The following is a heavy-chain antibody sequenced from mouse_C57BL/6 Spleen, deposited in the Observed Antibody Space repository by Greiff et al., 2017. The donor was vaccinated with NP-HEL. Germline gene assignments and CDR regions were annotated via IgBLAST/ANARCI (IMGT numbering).Heavy chain of an antibody. Sequence: EVMLVESGGDLVKPGGSLKLSCAASGFTFSSYGMSWVRQTPDKRLEWVATISSGGSYTYYPDSVKGRFTISRDNAKNTLYLQMSSLKSEDTAMYYCARHNFDVWGTGTTVTVSS. CDR1: GFTFSSYG. CDR2: ISSGGSYT. V-gene: IGHV5-6*01. CDR3: ARHNFDV. J-gene: IGHJ1*03.